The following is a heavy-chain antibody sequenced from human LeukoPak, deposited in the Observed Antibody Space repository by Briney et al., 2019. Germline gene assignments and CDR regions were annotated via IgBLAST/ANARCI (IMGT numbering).Heavy chain of an antibody. CDR1: GFTFTSYA. V-gene: IGHV3-23*01. Sequence: AGSLRLSCAASGFTFTSYAMSWVRQAPGKGLEWDSAISGSGGSTYYADSVKGRFTISRDNSKNTLYLQMNSLRAEDTAVYYCAKDTYYYDGSANWFDPWGQGTLVTVSS. CDR2: ISGSGGST. J-gene: IGHJ5*02. D-gene: IGHD3-22*01. CDR3: AKDTYYYDGSANWFDP.